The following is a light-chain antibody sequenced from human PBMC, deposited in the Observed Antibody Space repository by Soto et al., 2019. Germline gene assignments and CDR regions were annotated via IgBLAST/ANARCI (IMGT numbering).Light chain of an antibody. CDR3: QEYNHWHPIT. CDR1: QSIANK. J-gene: IGKJ4*02. Sequence: IVMTQSPATLSVSPGERATLSCRASQSIANKLAWYQQKPGQPPRLLIYGASTRATGIPVRFSGSGSGTQFTITITSLQSEDFAVYYCQEYNHWHPITFGGGTKVEIK. CDR2: GAS. V-gene: IGKV3-15*01.